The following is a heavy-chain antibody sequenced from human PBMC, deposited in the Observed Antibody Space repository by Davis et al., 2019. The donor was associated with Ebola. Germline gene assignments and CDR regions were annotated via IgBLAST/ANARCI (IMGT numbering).Heavy chain of an antibody. CDR3: ARASHYSNSPSY. Sequence: ASVKVSCKASGYTFTSYAMHWVRQAPGQRLEWMGWINAGNGNTKYSQKFQGRVTITRDTSASTAYMELSSLRSEDTAVYYCARASHYSNSPSYWGQGTLVTVSS. CDR1: GYTFTSYA. D-gene: IGHD4-11*01. J-gene: IGHJ4*02. CDR2: INAGNGNT. V-gene: IGHV1-3*01.